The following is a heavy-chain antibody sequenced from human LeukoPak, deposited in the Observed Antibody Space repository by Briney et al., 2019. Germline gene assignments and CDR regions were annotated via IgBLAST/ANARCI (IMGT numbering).Heavy chain of an antibody. D-gene: IGHD3-10*01. Sequence: PSETLSLTCTVSGASMSTYYWSWIRQPAGKGLEWIGRIYASGSTDYNPSLRSRVTISLDKSKNQFSLNLNSVTAADTAVYYCARGTSGDYWGQGTLVTASS. CDR2: IYASGST. CDR1: GASMSTYY. V-gene: IGHV4-4*07. CDR3: ARGTSGDY. J-gene: IGHJ4*02.